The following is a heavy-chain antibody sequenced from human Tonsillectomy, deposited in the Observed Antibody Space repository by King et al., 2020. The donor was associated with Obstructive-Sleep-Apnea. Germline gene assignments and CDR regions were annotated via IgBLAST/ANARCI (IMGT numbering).Heavy chain of an antibody. Sequence: VQLVESGGGVVQPGTSLRLSCAASGFSFSTRGIHWVRQAPGKGLEWVALISWNERDKNYADSVKGRFTISRDNSKNTLYLQMNGLRAEDTAVYYCAKGEWSSRSIDYWGQGTLVPVSS. D-gene: IGHD6-13*01. J-gene: IGHJ4*02. V-gene: IGHV3-30*18. CDR2: ISWNERDK. CDR3: AKGEWSSRSIDY. CDR1: GFSFSTRG.